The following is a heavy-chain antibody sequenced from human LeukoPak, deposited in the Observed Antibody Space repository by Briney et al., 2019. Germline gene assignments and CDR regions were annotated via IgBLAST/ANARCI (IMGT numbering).Heavy chain of an antibody. Sequence: GGSLRLSCAASGFTLSSYAMSWVRQAPGKGLEWVSAISGSGGSTYYADSVKGRFTISRDNSKNTLYLQMNSLRAEDTAVYYCAKDTTSGSYYYYYYGMDVWGQGTTVTVPS. J-gene: IGHJ6*02. CDR1: GFTLSSYA. CDR3: AKDTTSGSYYYYYYGMDV. D-gene: IGHD3-10*01. V-gene: IGHV3-23*01. CDR2: ISGSGGST.